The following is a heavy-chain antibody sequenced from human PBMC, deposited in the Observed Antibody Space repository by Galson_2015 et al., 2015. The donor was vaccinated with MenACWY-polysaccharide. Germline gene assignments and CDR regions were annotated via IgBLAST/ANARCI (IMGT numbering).Heavy chain of an antibody. V-gene: IGHV3-23*01. CDR2: ISGGGDSP. CDR3: TRDVYGRGDWYLEN. J-gene: IGHJ4*02. CDR1: GFSFGNYA. Sequence: SLRLSCAASGFSFGNYAMAWVRQAPGKGLEWVSSISGGGDSPNYADSVKGRFTISRDNSKNTLYLQMSSLRAEDTAVYYCTRDVYGRGDWYLENWGQGTLVTVSS. D-gene: IGHD3/OR15-3a*01.